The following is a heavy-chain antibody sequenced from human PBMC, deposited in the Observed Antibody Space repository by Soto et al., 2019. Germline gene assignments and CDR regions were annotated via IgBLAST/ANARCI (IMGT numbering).Heavy chain of an antibody. CDR2: INAGNGNT. D-gene: IGHD6-19*01. CDR3: ARVESSGWYRVGYYYYGMDV. Sequence: ASVKVSCKASGYTFTSYAMHWVRQAPGQRREWMGWINAGNGNTKYSQKFQGRVTITRDTSASTAYMELSSLRSEDTAVYYCARVESSGWYRVGYYYYGMDVWXQGTTLTVSS. CDR1: GYTFTSYA. J-gene: IGHJ6*02. V-gene: IGHV1-3*01.